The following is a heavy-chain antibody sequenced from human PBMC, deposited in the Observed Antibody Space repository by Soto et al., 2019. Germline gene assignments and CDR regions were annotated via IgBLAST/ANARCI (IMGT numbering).Heavy chain of an antibody. CDR3: ARGRHFYGIDY. CDR1: GGSFSGYF. CDR2: IDHSGST. Sequence: PSDTLSLTCAVFGGSFSGYFWSWVRQPPGRGLDWIGEIDHSGSTNYNPSLKSRVTISVDTSKNQFSLKLSSVTAADTAVYYCARGRHFYGIDYWGQGALVTVSS. D-gene: IGHD3-10*01. J-gene: IGHJ4*02. V-gene: IGHV4-34*01.